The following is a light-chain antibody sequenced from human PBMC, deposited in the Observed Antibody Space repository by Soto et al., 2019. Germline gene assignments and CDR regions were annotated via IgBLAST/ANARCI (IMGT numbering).Light chain of an antibody. V-gene: IGKV1-39*01. Sequence: DIQMTQSPSSLSASVGDRVTITCRASQSISSYLNWYQQKPGKAPKLQIYAASSLQSGVPSRFSGSGSGTDFTLTISSLQPEDFATYYCQQIYSTPLTFGGGTKVEIK. CDR1: QSISSY. CDR2: AAS. J-gene: IGKJ4*01. CDR3: QQIYSTPLT.